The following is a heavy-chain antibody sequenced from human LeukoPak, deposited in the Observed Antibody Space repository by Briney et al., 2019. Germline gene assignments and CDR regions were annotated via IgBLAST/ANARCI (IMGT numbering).Heavy chain of an antibody. V-gene: IGHV1-18*01. Sequence: GASVKVSSKAPGYTFTTCGISGVRQAPGQGLEWMGWISAYNGNTNYAQNLQGRVTMTTDTSTSTAYMELRSLRSDDTAVYYCASGSYGNHWGPGTLVTVSS. D-gene: IGHD5-18*01. J-gene: IGHJ5*02. CDR3: ASGSYGNH. CDR1: GYTFTTCG. CDR2: ISAYNGNT.